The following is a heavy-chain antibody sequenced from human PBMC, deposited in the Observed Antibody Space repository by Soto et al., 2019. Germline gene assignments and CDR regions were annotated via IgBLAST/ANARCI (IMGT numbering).Heavy chain of an antibody. CDR2: ISSSSSTI. CDR1: GFTFSSYS. CDR3: ARSPGNQVYYYYYYGMDV. V-gene: IGHV3-48*02. J-gene: IGHJ6*02. D-gene: IGHD4-4*01. Sequence: GGSLRLSCAASGFTFSSYSMNWVRQAPGKGLEWVSYISSSSSTIYYADSVKGRFTISRDNAKNSLYLQMNSLRDEDTAVYYCARSPGNQVYYYYYYGMDVWGQGTTVTVSS.